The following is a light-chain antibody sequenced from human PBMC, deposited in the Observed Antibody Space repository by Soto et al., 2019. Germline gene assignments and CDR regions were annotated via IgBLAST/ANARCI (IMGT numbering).Light chain of an antibody. V-gene: IGKV3-20*01. CDR2: GAS. J-gene: IGKJ1*01. CDR3: QQYGSSGT. Sequence: EIVITQSPGTLSLSPWERSTLAFMASQSVSNNYLAWYQQKPGQAPRLLIYGASNRATGIPDRFSGSGSGTDFTLTISRLEPEDFAVYYCQQYGSSGTFGQGTKVDIK. CDR1: QSVSNNY.